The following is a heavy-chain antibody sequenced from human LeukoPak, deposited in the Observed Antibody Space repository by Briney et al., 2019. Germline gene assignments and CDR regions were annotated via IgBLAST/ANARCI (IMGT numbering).Heavy chain of an antibody. CDR2: IIPIFGTA. CDR1: GGTFSSYA. D-gene: IGHD1-26*01. V-gene: IGHV1-69*05. CDR3: ATGGWELTAYNYFDY. J-gene: IGHJ4*02. Sequence: GSSVKVSCKASGGTFSSYAISWVRQASGQGLEWMGGIIPIFGTANYAQKFQGRVTITTDESTSTAYMELSSLRSEDTAVYYCATGGWELTAYNYFDYWGQGTLVTVSS.